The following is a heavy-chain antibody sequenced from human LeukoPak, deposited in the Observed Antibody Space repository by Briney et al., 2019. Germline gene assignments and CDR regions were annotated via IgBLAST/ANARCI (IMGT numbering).Heavy chain of an antibody. Sequence: SETLSLTCTVSGGSISSGGYYWSWIRQHPGKGLEWIGYIYYSGSTYYNPSLKSRLTISVYTSKNQFSLKLSSVTAADTAVYYCARSNYDFWSSDPLYGMDVWGQGTTVTVSS. V-gene: IGHV4-31*03. D-gene: IGHD3-3*01. J-gene: IGHJ6*02. CDR3: ARSNYDFWSSDPLYGMDV. CDR2: IYYSGST. CDR1: GGSISSGGYY.